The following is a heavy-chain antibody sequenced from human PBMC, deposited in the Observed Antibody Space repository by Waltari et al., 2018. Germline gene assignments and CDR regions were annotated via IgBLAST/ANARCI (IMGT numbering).Heavy chain of an antibody. V-gene: IGHV4-34*01. CDR1: GGPFTAYA. D-gene: IGHD1-26*01. Sequence: QVQLHQWGAGLLKPSETLSLTCAVSGGPFTAYAWSWIRQSPDTGLEWIGEISHSGSTNYNPSLKSRVTMSVDTIKKQFSLKLTSVTAADTAVYFCARTWGYSPPLGWFDPWGRGTRVTVSS. CDR3: ARTWGYSPPLGWFDP. CDR2: ISHSGST. J-gene: IGHJ5*02.